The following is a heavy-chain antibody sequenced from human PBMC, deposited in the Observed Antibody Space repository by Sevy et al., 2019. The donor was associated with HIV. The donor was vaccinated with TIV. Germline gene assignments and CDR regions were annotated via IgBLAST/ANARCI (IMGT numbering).Heavy chain of an antibody. CDR3: AREGCTKPHDY. Sequence: GGSLRLSCAASGFTFSKYSMSWIRQTPGKGLEWVSTFSFGCGKINYADSVKGRFTISRDDSRNTCYLQMNSLRAEYTAIYCCAREGCTKPHDYWGQGTVVTVSS. J-gene: IGHJ4*02. V-gene: IGHV3-23*01. CDR1: GFTFSKYS. D-gene: IGHD2-8*01. CDR2: FSFGCGKI.